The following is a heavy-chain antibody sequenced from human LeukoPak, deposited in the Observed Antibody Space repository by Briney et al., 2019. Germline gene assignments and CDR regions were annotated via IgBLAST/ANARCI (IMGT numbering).Heavy chain of an antibody. Sequence: GGSLRLSCAASGFTFSDYYMSWIRQAPGKGLEWVSYISSSGGTIYYADSLKGRCTISRDNAKNSLYLLMHSLRAEDTAVYYCARDIVGATSDYFDYWGQGTLVTVSS. D-gene: IGHD1-26*01. CDR3: ARDIVGATSDYFDY. CDR1: GFTFSDYY. V-gene: IGHV3-11*01. J-gene: IGHJ4*02. CDR2: ISSSGGTI.